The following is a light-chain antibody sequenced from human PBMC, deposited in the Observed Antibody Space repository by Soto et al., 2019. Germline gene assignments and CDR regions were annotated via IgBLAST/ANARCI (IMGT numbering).Light chain of an antibody. V-gene: IGLV1-44*01. J-gene: IGLJ1*01. CDR1: SSNIEIDT. CDR3: AAWDDSLNGYV. CDR2: NGN. Sequence: QSVLTQPPSASLTPGQRVTISCSGSSSNIEIDTVSWCQQIPGTAPKLLIYNGNQRPSGVPDRFSGSESGTSASLAISGLQSEDEADYYCAAWDDSLNGYVFGTGTKVTVL.